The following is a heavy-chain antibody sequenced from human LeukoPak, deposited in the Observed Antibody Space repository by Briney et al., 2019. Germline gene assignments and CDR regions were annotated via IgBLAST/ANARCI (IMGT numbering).Heavy chain of an antibody. J-gene: IGHJ3*02. CDR1: GASIRAYY. V-gene: IGHV4-59*08. CDR3: ARHRGNGYDRDFDI. CDR2: ISNSGST. D-gene: IGHD3-22*01. Sequence: SETLSLTCTVSGASIRAYYWSWIRQPPGEGLEWIGYISNSGSTSYIPSLKSRVTISVDTSKNQFSLKLTSVTAADTAVYYCARHRGNGYDRDFDIWGQGTMVTVSS.